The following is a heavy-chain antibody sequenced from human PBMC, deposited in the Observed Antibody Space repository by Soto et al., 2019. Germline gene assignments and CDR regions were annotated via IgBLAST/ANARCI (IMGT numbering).Heavy chain of an antibody. CDR1: GDNVSSNTAA. Sequence: PSQTLSLTGPSSGDNVSSNTAACNWISQSPSRGLEWLGRTYYRSKWYNDYAVSVKSRITINPDTSKNQFSLQLNSVTPEDTAVYYCARDVDIVATISAFDIWGQGTMV. D-gene: IGHD5-12*01. V-gene: IGHV6-1*01. CDR2: TYYRSKWYN. J-gene: IGHJ3*02. CDR3: ARDVDIVATISAFDI.